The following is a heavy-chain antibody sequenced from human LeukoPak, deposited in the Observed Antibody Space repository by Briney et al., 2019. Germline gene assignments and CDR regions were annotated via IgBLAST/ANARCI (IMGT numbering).Heavy chain of an antibody. D-gene: IGHD6-13*01. CDR1: GYTFISYG. V-gene: IGHV1-18*01. CDR2: ISPYNGNT. J-gene: IGHJ4*02. CDR3: AREGSSWYHFGY. Sequence: ASVKVSCKASGYTFISYGISWVRQAPGQGLEWMGWISPYNGNTDYAQKFQGRVTMTTNTSTSTAYMELRSLRSDDTAVYYCAREGSSWYHFGYWGQGTLVTVSS.